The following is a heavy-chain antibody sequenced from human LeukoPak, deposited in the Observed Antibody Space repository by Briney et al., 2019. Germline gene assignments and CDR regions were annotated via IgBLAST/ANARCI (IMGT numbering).Heavy chain of an antibody. CDR1: GGTFSSYA. CDR3: ARGRDNYDYVWGSYRSDAFDI. CDR2: MNPNSGNT. J-gene: IGHJ3*02. V-gene: IGHV1-8*02. Sequence: ASVKVSCKASGGTFSSYAISWVRQATGQGLEWMGWMNPNSGNTGYAQKFQGRVTMTRNTSISTAYMELSSLRSEDTAVYYCARGRDNYDYVWGSYRSDAFDIWGQGTMVTVSS. D-gene: IGHD3-16*02.